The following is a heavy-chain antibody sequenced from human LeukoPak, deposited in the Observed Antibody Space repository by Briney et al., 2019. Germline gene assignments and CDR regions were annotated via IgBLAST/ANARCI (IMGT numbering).Heavy chain of an antibody. Sequence: GESLKISCKGSGYSFTSYWIGWVRQLPGKGLEWMGIIYPGDSDTRYSPSFQGQVTISVDKSISTAYLQWSSLKASDTAMYYCARGEQQLVNPLVYWGQGTLVTVSS. CDR3: ARGEQQLVNPLVY. CDR2: IYPGDSDT. V-gene: IGHV5-51*01. D-gene: IGHD6-13*01. CDR1: GYSFTSYW. J-gene: IGHJ4*02.